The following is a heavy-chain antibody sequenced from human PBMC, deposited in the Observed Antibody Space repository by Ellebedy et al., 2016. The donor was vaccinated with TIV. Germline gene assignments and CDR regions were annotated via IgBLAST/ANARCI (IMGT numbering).Heavy chain of an antibody. CDR1: GGSFSGYY. CDR3: ARGEGSSWYGFYYYGMDV. Sequence: SETLSLTXAVYGGSFSGYYWSWIRQPPGKGLEWIGEINHSGSTNYNPSLKSRVTISVDTSKNQFSLKLSSVTAADTAVYYCARGEGSSWYGFYYYGMDVWGQGTTVTVSS. CDR2: INHSGST. D-gene: IGHD6-13*01. J-gene: IGHJ6*02. V-gene: IGHV4-34*01.